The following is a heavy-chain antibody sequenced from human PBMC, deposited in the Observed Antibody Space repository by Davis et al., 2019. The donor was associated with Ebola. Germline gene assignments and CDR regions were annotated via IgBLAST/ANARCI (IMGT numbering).Heavy chain of an antibody. CDR3: ARDREDYYESTGYYYNY. CDR2: ISYDGSNK. J-gene: IGHJ4*02. V-gene: IGHV3-30*03. Sequence: GESLKISCAASGFTFSSYGMHWVRQAPGKGLEWVAVISYDGSNKYYADSVKGRFTISRDNSKNTLYLQMNSLRAEDTAIYYCARDREDYYESTGYYYNYWGQGTLVTVSS. CDR1: GFTFSSYG. D-gene: IGHD3-22*01.